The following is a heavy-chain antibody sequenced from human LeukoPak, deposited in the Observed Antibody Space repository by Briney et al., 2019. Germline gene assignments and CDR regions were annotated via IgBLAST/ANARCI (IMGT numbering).Heavy chain of an antibody. CDR2: INPNSGGT. CDR1: GYTFTGYY. Sequence: ASVKVSCKASGYTFTGYYMHWVRQAPGQGLEWMGRINPNSGGTNYAQKFQGRVTMTRDTSISTAYMELSRLRSDDTAVYYCASDGKSSSWYNYYYGMDVWGQGTTVTVPS. J-gene: IGHJ6*02. D-gene: IGHD6-13*01. V-gene: IGHV1-2*06. CDR3: ASDGKSSSWYNYYYGMDV.